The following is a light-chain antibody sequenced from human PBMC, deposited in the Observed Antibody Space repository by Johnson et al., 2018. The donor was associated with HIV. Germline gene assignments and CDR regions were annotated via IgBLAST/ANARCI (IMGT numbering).Light chain of an antibody. CDR3: GTWDNSLTTGAV. Sequence: QSVLTQSPSLSAAPGQKVTISCSGSSSDIGNNYVSWYQHLPGTAPKLLIYDNNKRPSGIPDRFSGSKSGTSATLGIAGLQTGDEADYYCGTWDNSLTTGAVFGTGTKVTVL. J-gene: IGLJ1*01. CDR2: DNN. V-gene: IGLV1-51*01. CDR1: SSDIGNNY.